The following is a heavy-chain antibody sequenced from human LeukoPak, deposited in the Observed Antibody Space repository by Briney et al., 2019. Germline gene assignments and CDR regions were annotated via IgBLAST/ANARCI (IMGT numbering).Heavy chain of an antibody. Sequence: SVKVSCKTSGGTFNNSAISWVRQAPGQGLEWLGGIMPLFGTAGYAQNFQGRVTITKDESTRTVYLELTSLTSDDTAVYYCARDVHGDYGSGWFDPWGQGTLVSVSS. CDR1: GGTFNNSA. CDR2: IMPLFGTA. CDR3: ARDVHGDYGSGWFDP. J-gene: IGHJ5*02. V-gene: IGHV1-69*05. D-gene: IGHD4-17*01.